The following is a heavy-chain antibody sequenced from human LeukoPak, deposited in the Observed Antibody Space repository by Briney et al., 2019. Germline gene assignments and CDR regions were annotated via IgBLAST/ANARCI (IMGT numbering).Heavy chain of an antibody. Sequence: GGSLRLSCAASGFTFSSYAMSGVRQAPGKGLEWVSAISGSGGSTYYADSVKGRFTSSRDNSKNTLSLQMNSLRAEDTAVYDCAKGWDSSGWYSDDAFDLWGQGTMVTVSS. D-gene: IGHD6-19*01. CDR1: GFTFSSYA. CDR2: ISGSGGST. CDR3: AKGWDSSGWYSDDAFDL. V-gene: IGHV3-23*01. J-gene: IGHJ3*01.